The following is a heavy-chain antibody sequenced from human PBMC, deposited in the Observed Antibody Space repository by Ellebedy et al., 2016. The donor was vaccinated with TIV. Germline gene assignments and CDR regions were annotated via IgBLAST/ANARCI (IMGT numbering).Heavy chain of an antibody. J-gene: IGHJ3*02. CDR3: ARHTPLRGAFEI. CDR2: INSYNGNT. Sequence: AASVKVSCKASGYTLTSYGITWARQAPGQGLEWMGWINSYNGNTKYAQKFQGRVTMTTDTSTSTAYMELRSLGSDDTAVYYCARHTPLRGAFEIWGQGTMVTVSS. CDR1: GYTLTSYG. V-gene: IGHV1-18*01. D-gene: IGHD1-26*01.